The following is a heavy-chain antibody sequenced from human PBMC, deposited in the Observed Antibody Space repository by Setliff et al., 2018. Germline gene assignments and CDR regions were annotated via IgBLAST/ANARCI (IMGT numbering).Heavy chain of an antibody. D-gene: IGHD6-6*01. CDR3: ARGRNIAARLLDS. CDR1: GASLSSGTYY. CDR2: IHYRGTT. J-gene: IGHJ4*02. Sequence: SETLSLTCTVSGASLSSGTYYWGWIRQPPGKGLEWIGRIHYRGTTYSNASLASRLTLSVDTSRDQFSLKLISMIAADTAVYYCARGRNIAARLLDSWGQGTLVTVSS. V-gene: IGHV4-39*01.